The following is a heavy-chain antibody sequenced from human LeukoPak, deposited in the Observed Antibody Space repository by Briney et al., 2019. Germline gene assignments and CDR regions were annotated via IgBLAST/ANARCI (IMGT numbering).Heavy chain of an antibody. CDR2: LYSGGAT. J-gene: IGHJ4*02. CDR1: GFTVNSYY. V-gene: IGHV3-53*01. Sequence: GGSLRLSCAASGFTVNSYYMNWVRQAPGKGLEWVSILYSGGATYYADSVKGRFTISRDNVKNTVYLQMNSLRAEDTAVYYCIRALSGSEDYWGQGTLVTVSS. D-gene: IGHD2-21*01. CDR3: IRALSGSEDY.